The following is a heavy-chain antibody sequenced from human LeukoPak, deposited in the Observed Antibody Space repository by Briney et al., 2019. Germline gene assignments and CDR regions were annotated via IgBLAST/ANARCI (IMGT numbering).Heavy chain of an antibody. D-gene: IGHD3-9*01. J-gene: IGHJ4*02. V-gene: IGHV3-30*03. CDR2: ISYDGKNM. CDR1: GFTFSSYG. CDR3: ASYDILTGYHSPFDY. Sequence: GGSLGLSCAASGFTFSSYGMHWVRQAPGKGLEWVAVISYDGKNMYYADSVKGRFTISRDNSQNTLYLQMNSPRVEDTGVYYCASYDILTGYHSPFDYWGQGSLVTVSS.